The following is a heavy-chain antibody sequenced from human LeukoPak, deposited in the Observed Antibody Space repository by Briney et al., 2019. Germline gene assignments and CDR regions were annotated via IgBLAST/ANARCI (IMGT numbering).Heavy chain of an antibody. D-gene: IGHD3-10*01. V-gene: IGHV1-69*05. CDR1: GGSFSSYS. Sequence: SVKVSCKASGGSFSSYSINWVRQAPGQGLEWMGRIIPIFGATKYAQNFQGRVTITTDESTSTVYMELSSLRSEDTALYYCARASSDMYDFEIWGQGIMVTVSS. CDR3: ARASSDMYDFEI. J-gene: IGHJ3*02. CDR2: IIPIFGAT.